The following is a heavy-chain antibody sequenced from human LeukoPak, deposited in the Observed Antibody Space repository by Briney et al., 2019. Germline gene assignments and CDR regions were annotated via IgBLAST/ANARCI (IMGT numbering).Heavy chain of an antibody. V-gene: IGHV4-61*01. D-gene: IGHD4-23*01. CDR2: IDYSGST. CDR3: AREDYGGNPNFDY. Sequence: SETLSLTCTVSGVSISSSSYCWGWIRQSPGKGLEWIGYIDYSGSTNYNASIKSRVTISVDTSKNQFSLKLNSVTAADTAVYYCAREDYGGNPNFDYWGQGTLVTVSS. J-gene: IGHJ4*02. CDR1: GVSISSSSYC.